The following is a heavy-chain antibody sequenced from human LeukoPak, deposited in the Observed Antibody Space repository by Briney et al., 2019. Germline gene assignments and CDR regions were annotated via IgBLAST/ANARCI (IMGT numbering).Heavy chain of an antibody. CDR3: ARVVVFGVVSSDYYYYYMDV. J-gene: IGHJ6*03. Sequence: ASVKVSCKASGGTFSSYAISWVRQAPGQGLEWMGGIIPIFGTANYAQKFQGRVTITADESTSTAYMELSSLRSEDTAVYYCARVVVFGVVSSDYYYYYMDVWGKGTTATVSS. CDR1: GGTFSSYA. V-gene: IGHV1-69*13. D-gene: IGHD3-3*01. CDR2: IIPIFGTA.